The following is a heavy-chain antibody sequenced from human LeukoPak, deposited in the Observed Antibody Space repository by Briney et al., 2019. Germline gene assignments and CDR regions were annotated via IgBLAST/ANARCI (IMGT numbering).Heavy chain of an antibody. CDR2: IYSGGST. CDR3: ARGGPREYYDSSDYPRLDY. CDR1: GFTVSSNY. Sequence: GGSLRLSCAASGFTVSSNYMSWVRQAPGKGLECVSVIYSGGSTYSADSVKGRFTISRDNSKNTLYLQMNSLRAEDTAVYYCARGGPREYYDSSDYPRLDYWGQGALVTVSS. V-gene: IGHV3-66*01. D-gene: IGHD3-22*01. J-gene: IGHJ4*02.